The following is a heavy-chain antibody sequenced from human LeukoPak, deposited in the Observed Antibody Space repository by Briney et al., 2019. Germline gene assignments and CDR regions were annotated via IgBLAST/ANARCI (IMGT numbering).Heavy chain of an antibody. D-gene: IGHD3-22*01. CDR2: ISTYNGNT. V-gene: IGHV1-18*01. CDR1: GDTLTSYG. CDR3: ARNYYDGRGYPKFDY. Sequence: GASVKVSCKASGDTLTSYGFSWVRQAPGQGLEWMGWISTYNGNTNYAQKLQGRVTLTTDTSTYTAYMELRSLRSDDTAVYYCARNYYDGRGYPKFDYWGQGTLVTVSS. J-gene: IGHJ4*02.